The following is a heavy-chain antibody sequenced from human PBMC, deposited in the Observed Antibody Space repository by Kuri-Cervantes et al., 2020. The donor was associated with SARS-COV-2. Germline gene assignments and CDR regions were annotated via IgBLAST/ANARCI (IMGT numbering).Heavy chain of an antibody. Sequence: GGSLRLSCAASGFPFSFHSMNWVRQAPGKGLEWVSSISSSSTYKYYPDSVKGRFTNSRDNAKNSLFLQMNSLRAEDTAVYYCARGRNDYYYYYYMDVWGKGTTVTVSS. CDR3: ARGRNDYYYYYYMDV. CDR1: GFPFSFHS. CDR2: ISSSSTYK. V-gene: IGHV3-21*01. J-gene: IGHJ6*03.